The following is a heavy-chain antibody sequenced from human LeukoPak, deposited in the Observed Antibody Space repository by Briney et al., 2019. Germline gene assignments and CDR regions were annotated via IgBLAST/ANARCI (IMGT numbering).Heavy chain of an antibody. CDR2: ITWNSDDR. V-gene: IGHV3-9*01. Sequence: GGSLRLSCAASGFTFDDYAMHWVRQPPGKGLEWVAAITWNSDDRVYADSVKGRFTISRDNAQNPLYLQMNRLRPEDTALYYCAKGGPYYDYPTDSWGQGTLVTVSS. J-gene: IGHJ4*02. CDR1: GFTFDDYA. D-gene: IGHD3-22*01. CDR3: AKGGPYYDYPTDS.